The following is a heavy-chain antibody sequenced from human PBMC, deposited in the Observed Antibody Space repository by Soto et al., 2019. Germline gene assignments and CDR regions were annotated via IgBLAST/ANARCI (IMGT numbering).Heavy chain of an antibody. Sequence: PVVSLRLSCAASGLTFNRYWMHWVRHAPVKGLVWVSHINTDGTNSNYADSVKGRFTISRDNAKSTLFLQMNSLRDEDTAVYYCAREFCSGGNCYTYYFDPWGQGIPVTVSS. D-gene: IGHD2-15*01. V-gene: IGHV3-74*01. J-gene: IGHJ5*02. CDR2: INTDGTNS. CDR3: AREFCSGGNCYTYYFDP. CDR1: GLTFNRYW.